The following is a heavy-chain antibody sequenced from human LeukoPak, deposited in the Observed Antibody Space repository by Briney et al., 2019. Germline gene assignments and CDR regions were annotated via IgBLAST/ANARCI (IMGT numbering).Heavy chain of an antibody. Sequence: PGDSLRLSCVASGFTFSNAWMSWVRQAPGMGLEWVGRIKSNNAGGTTDYAAPVKGRFTISREDSESTLYLHMNSLKIEDTAMYFCTIEEYSSSWYAAVDVWGQGTTVTVSS. V-gene: IGHV3-15*01. CDR2: IKSNNAGGTT. CDR1: GFTFSNAW. D-gene: IGHD6-13*01. CDR3: TIEEYSSSWYAAVDV. J-gene: IGHJ6*02.